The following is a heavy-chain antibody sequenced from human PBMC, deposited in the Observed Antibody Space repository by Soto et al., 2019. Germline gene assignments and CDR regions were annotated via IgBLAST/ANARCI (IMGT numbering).Heavy chain of an antibody. CDR3: ARDPGSV. D-gene: IGHD3-10*01. V-gene: IGHV3-30-3*01. J-gene: IGHJ4*02. CDR2: ISYDGSNK. CDR1: GVTLMSYA. Sequence: PGGSLRLSCAACGVTLMSYAMHWVRQAPGKGLEWVAVISYDGSNKYYADSVKGRFTISRDNSKNTLYLQMNSLRAEDTAVYYCARDPGSVWGQGTLLTVPS.